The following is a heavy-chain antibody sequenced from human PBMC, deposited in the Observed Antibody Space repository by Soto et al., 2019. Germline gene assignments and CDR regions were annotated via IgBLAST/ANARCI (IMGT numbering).Heavy chain of an antibody. Sequence: PGGSLSLSCAASGFTVSSNYMSWVRQAPGKGLEWVSVIYSGGSTYYADSVKGRFTISRDNSKNTLYLQMNSLRAEDTAVYYCARDKPQAMARPYYYYGMDVWGQGTTVTVSS. CDR1: GFTVSSNY. J-gene: IGHJ6*02. V-gene: IGHV3-53*01. CDR2: IYSGGST. CDR3: ARDKPQAMARPYYYYGMDV. D-gene: IGHD6-6*01.